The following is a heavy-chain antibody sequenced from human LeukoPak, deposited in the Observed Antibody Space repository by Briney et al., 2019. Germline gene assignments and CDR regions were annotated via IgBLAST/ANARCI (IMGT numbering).Heavy chain of an antibody. CDR1: GYTFTGYY. V-gene: IGHV1-2*02. J-gene: IGHJ5*02. Sequence: VASVKVSCKASGYTFTGYYMHWVRQAPGQGLEWMGWINPNSGGTNYAQKFQGRVTMTSDPSISTAYMELSSLRSEDTAVYYCARALPQAVATVTTGSWFDPWGQGALVTVSS. CDR3: ARALPQAVATVTTGSWFDP. D-gene: IGHD4-17*01. CDR2: INPNSGGT.